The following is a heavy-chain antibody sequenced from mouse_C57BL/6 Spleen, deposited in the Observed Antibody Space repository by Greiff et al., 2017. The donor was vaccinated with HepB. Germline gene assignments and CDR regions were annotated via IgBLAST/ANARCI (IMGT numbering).Heavy chain of an antibody. D-gene: IGHD1-1*02. J-gene: IGHJ2*01. CDR2: ISSGGSYT. CDR3: ARQGGSGYFDY. V-gene: IGHV5-6*02. Sequence: EVKLVESGGDLVKPGGSLKLSCAASGFTFSSYGMSWVRQTPDKRLEWVATISSGGSYTYYPDSVKGRFTISRDNAKNTLYLQMSSLKSEDTAMYYCARQGGSGYFDYWGQGTTLTVSS. CDR1: GFTFSSYG.